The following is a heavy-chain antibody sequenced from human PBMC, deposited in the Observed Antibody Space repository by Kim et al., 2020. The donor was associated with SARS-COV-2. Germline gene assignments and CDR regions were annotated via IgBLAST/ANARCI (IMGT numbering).Heavy chain of an antibody. CDR3: ARGVTMVRGGNWYFDL. V-gene: IGHV3-21*01. D-gene: IGHD3-10*01. J-gene: IGHJ2*01. Sequence: SVKGRVTISRDNAKNSLYLQMNSLRAEDTAVYYCARGVTMVRGGNWYFDLWGRGTLVTVSS.